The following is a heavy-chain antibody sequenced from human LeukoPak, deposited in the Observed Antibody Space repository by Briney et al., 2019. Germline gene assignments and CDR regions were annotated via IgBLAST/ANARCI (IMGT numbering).Heavy chain of an antibody. J-gene: IGHJ4*02. V-gene: IGHV6-1*01. D-gene: IGHD2-15*01. CDR1: GDIVSSNSAT. Sequence: SQTLSLTCAISGDIVSSNSATWNWIRQSPSRGLEWLGRTYYRSKWYNDYASSVKGRITVNPDTSKNLFSLHLNSVTPEDTAVYYCAAKASYFDSWGQGTLVTVSS. CDR3: AAKASYFDS. CDR2: TYYRSKWYN.